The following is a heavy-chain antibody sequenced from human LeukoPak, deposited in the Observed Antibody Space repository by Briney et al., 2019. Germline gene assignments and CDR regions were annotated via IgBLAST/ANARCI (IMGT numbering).Heavy chain of an antibody. D-gene: IGHD4-23*01. CDR1: GFTFSSYA. Sequence: PGGSLRLSCAASGFTFSSYAMSWVRQAPGKGLEWGSAISGSGGSTFYADSVKGRFTISRDNSKNTLYLQIHSLRGEDTAVYYCEKEPEYGGNSAVYFDYWGKGTLVTVSS. CDR2: ISGSGGST. V-gene: IGHV3-23*01. J-gene: IGHJ4*02. CDR3: EKEPEYGGNSAVYFDY.